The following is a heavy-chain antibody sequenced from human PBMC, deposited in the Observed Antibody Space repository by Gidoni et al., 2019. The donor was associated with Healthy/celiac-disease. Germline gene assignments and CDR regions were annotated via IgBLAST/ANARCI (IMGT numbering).Heavy chain of an antibody. V-gene: IGHV3-11*05. J-gene: IGHJ5*02. CDR1: GFTFSDYY. Sequence: QVQLVESGGGLVKPGGSLRLSCAASGFTFSDYYMSWIRQAPGKGLEWVSYISSSSSYTNYADSVKGRFTISRDNAKNSLYLQMNSLRAEDTAVYYCARDHIVVVPAATPHNWFDPWGQGTLVTVSS. CDR2: ISSSSSYT. CDR3: ARDHIVVVPAATPHNWFDP. D-gene: IGHD2-2*01.